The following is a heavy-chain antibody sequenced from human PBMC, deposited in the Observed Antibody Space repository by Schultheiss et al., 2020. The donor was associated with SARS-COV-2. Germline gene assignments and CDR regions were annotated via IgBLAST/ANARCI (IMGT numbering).Heavy chain of an antibody. Sequence: GGSLRLSCAASGFTFSSYWMSWVRQAPGKGLEWVSSISSSSSYIYYADSVKGRFTISRDNAKNSLYLQMNSLRAEDTAVYYCAKDDGYSSSWYYFDYWGQGTLVTVSS. D-gene: IGHD6-13*01. V-gene: IGHV3-21*04. CDR3: AKDDGYSSSWYYFDY. CDR1: GFTFSSYW. J-gene: IGHJ4*02. CDR2: ISSSSSYI.